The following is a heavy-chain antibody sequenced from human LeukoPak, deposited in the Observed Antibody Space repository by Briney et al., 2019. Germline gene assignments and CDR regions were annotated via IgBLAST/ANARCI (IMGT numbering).Heavy chain of an antibody. CDR2: INPSGGST. D-gene: IGHD4-23*01. CDR1: GYTFTSYY. CDR3: AREVVTGYYGMDV. Sequence: GASVKVSYKASGYTFTSYYMHWVRQAPGQGLEWMGIINPSGGSTSYAQKFQGRVTMTRDTSTSTVYMELSSLRSEDTAVYYCAREVVTGYYGMDVWGQGTTVTVSS. J-gene: IGHJ6*02. V-gene: IGHV1-46*01.